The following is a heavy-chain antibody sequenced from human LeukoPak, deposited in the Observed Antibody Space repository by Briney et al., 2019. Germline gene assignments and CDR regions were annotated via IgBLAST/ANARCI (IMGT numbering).Heavy chain of an antibody. CDR1: GGSISSGSYY. Sequence: KPSETLSLTCTVSGGSISSGSYYWSWIRQPAGKGLEWIVRIYTSGSTNYNPSLKSRVTTSVDTSRNQFFLRLNSVTAADSAVYYCTRARQWLGGLAWGQGTLVTVSS. V-gene: IGHV4-61*02. J-gene: IGHJ5*02. CDR3: TRARQWLGGLA. CDR2: IYTSGST. D-gene: IGHD6-19*01.